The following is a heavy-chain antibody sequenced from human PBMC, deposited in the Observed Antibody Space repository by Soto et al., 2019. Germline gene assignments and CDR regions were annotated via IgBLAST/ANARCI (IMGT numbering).Heavy chain of an antibody. V-gene: IGHV1-2*04. CDR3: ARDAAEGRGYSGYDLEY. CDR1: GYTFTGYY. Sequence: GASVKVSCKASGYTFTGYYMHWVRQAPGQGLEWMGWINPNSGGTNYAQKFQGWVTMTRDTSISTAYMELSRLRSDDTAVYYCARDAAEGRGYSGYDLEYWGQGTLVTVSS. D-gene: IGHD5-12*01. CDR2: INPNSGGT. J-gene: IGHJ4*02.